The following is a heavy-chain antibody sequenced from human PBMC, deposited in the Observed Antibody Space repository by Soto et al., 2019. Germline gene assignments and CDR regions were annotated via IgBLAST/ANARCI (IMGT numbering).Heavy chain of an antibody. J-gene: IGHJ4*02. Sequence: EVQLVESGGGLVQPGGSLRLSCAVSGFTFNRHWMNWVRQTPGKGLEWVASIKEDGSEKSYVDSVKGRFTISRDNAKNSLFLQTNSLRVEDTAVYSCVRTGWNPPDYWDQGTLVTVSS. CDR3: VRTGWNPPDY. D-gene: IGHD1-1*01. V-gene: IGHV3-7*01. CDR1: GFTFNRHW. CDR2: IKEDGSEK.